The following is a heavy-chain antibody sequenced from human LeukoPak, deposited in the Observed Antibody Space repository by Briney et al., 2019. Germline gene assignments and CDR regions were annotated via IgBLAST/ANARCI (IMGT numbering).Heavy chain of an antibody. CDR1: GFTFSSYG. CDR2: IWYDGSNK. Sequence: PVGSLRLSCAASGFTFSSYGMHWVRQAPGKGLEWVAVIWYDGSNKYYADSVKGRFTISRDNSKNTLYLQMNSLRAEDTAVYYCATAIVGAYNWFDPWGQGTLVTVSS. V-gene: IGHV3-33*01. J-gene: IGHJ5*02. D-gene: IGHD1-26*01. CDR3: ATAIVGAYNWFDP.